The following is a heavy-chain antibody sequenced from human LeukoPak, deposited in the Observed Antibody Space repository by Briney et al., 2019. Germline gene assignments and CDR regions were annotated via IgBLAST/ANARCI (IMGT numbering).Heavy chain of an antibody. CDR2: IYYSGST. V-gene: IGHV4-31*03. D-gene: IGHD3-9*01. J-gene: IGHJ4*02. Sequence: SETLSLTCTVSGGSTSSGGYYWSWIRQHPGTGLEWIGYIYYSGSTYYNPSLKSRVTISVDTSKNQFSLKLSSVTAADTAVYYCARAYYDILTGYYNVADYWGQGTLVTVSS. CDR3: ARAYYDILTGYYNVADY. CDR1: GGSTSSGGYY.